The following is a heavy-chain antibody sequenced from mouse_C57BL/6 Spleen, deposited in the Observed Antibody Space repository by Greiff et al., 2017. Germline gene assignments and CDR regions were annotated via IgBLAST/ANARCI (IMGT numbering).Heavy chain of an antibody. J-gene: IGHJ2*01. V-gene: IGHV6-6*01. CDR2: IRNKANNHAT. CDR3: TRVLYYYGSSPYYFDY. D-gene: IGHD1-1*01. CDR1: GFTFSDAW. Sequence: EVKLMESGGGLVQPGGSMKLSCAASGFTFSDAWMDWVRQSPEKGLEWVAEIRNKANNHATYYAESVKGRFTISRDDSKSSVYLQMNSLRAEDTGIYYCTRVLYYYGSSPYYFDYWGQGTTLTVSS.